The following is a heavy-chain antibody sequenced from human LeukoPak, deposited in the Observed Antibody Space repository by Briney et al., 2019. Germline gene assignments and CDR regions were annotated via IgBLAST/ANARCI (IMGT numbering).Heavy chain of an antibody. CDR3: VRVTGGDSNYYYYYGLDV. Sequence: GGSLRLSCAASGFTFSDHYMDWVRQAPGKGLEWVGRIRNRGNRYTTEYAASVEGRFTISRDDSKYSLYLQMNSLKTEDTAVYYCVRVTGGDSNYYYYYGLDVWGQGTTITVSS. J-gene: IGHJ6*02. CDR2: IRNRGNRYTT. D-gene: IGHD2-21*02. V-gene: IGHV3-72*01. CDR1: GFTFSDHY.